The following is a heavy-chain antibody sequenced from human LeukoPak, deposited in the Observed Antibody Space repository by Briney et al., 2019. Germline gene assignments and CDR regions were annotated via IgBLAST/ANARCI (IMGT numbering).Heavy chain of an antibody. D-gene: IGHD2-21*01. CDR3: ARGRYCGETTCSDFDS. J-gene: IGHJ4*02. CDR1: GYTFTDYY. CDR2: INPNSGGT. Sequence: ASVKVSCKASGYTFTDYYMHWVRHAPGPGLEWMGWINPNSGGTDYAQKFQGRVTLIRDTSISTAYMELSRLTSDDTAVYYCARGRYCGETTCSDFDSWGQGTLVTVSS. V-gene: IGHV1-2*02.